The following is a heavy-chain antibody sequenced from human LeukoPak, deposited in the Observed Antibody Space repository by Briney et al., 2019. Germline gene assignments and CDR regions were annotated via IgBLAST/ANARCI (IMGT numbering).Heavy chain of an antibody. CDR3: ARDPVDQPYWFFDL. D-gene: IGHD2-2*01. CDR2: ISAYNGHT. V-gene: IGHV1-18*01. Sequence: ASVKVSCKASGYTFNSYGISWVRQAPGQGLEWMGWISAYNGHTNYAQKFQGRVTMTTDTSTSTAYMDLRSLRSDDTAVYYCARDPVDQPYWFFDLWGRGTLVTVSS. CDR1: GYTFNSYG. J-gene: IGHJ2*01.